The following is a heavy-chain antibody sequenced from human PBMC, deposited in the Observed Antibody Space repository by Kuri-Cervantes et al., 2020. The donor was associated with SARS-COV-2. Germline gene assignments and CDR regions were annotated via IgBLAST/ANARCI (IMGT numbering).Heavy chain of an antibody. J-gene: IGHJ6*02. CDR3: VKVTTYYDFWSGYSYGMDV. CDR1: GFTFSSYA. D-gene: IGHD3-3*01. V-gene: IGHV3-64D*08. Sequence: GESLKISCAASGFTFSSYAMGWVRQAPGKGLEYVSAISSNGGSTYYADSVKGRFTISRDNSKNTLYLQMSSLRAEDTAVYYCVKVTTYYDFWSGYSYGMDVWGQGTTVTVSS. CDR2: ISSNGGST.